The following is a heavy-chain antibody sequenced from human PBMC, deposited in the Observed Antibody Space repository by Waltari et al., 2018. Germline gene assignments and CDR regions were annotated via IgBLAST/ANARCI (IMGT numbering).Heavy chain of an antibody. CDR1: GFPLRTYS. CDR2: IKFDGTGE. D-gene: IGHD3-10*01. V-gene: IGHV3-7*03. CDR3: ARGSADFVRFWDS. J-gene: IGHJ4*02. Sequence: EVYLAESGGGLVQPGGSLSLSCLPSGFPLRTYSMTWVRQAPGKGLEWVAKIKFDGTGEYDVDSVRGRFTISRDNTKNSLYLQMNRLRDDDTAVYYCARGSADFVRFWDSWGQGTLVTVSS.